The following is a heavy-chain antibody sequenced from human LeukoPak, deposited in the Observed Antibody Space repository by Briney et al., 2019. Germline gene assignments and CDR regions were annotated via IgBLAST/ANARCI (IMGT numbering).Heavy chain of an antibody. CDR2: INPNSGGT. CDR3: AGLSGYDPYYFDY. V-gene: IGHV1-2*02. CDR1: GYSFTGYY. J-gene: IGHJ4*02. Sequence: ASVTVSCKASGYSFTGYYMHWVRQAPGQGLEWMGCINPNSGGTDYAQKFQGRVTMTRDTSISTAYMELSRLTSDDTAVYYCAGLSGYDPYYFDYWGQGTLVTVSS. D-gene: IGHD5-12*01.